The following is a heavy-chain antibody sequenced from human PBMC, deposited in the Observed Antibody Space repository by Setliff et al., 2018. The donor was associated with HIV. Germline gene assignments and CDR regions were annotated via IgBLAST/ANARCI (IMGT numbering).Heavy chain of an antibody. CDR1: GDSISGYY. V-gene: IGHV4-4*07. CDR3: ARGIGTRYNYYMDV. Sequence: PSETLSLTCTVSGDSISGYYWSWIRQPAGRGLEWTGRIHTSGSTNYNPSLKSRVTMSVDMSKNQFSLKLTSVSAADTAVYFCARGIGTRYNYYMDVWGIGTTVTVSS. J-gene: IGHJ6*03. D-gene: IGHD1-20*01. CDR2: IHTSGST.